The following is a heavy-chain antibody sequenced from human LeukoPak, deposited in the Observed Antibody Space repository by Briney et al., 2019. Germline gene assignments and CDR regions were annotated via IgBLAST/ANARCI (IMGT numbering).Heavy chain of an antibody. CDR1: GFTFSSYA. CDR3: ASSKLLGFYYYYGMDV. CDR2: VSYDGSNK. Sequence: GGSLRLSCAASGFTFSSYAMHWVRQAPGKGLEWVAVVSYDGSNKYYADSVKGRFTISRDNSKNTLYLQMNSLRAEDTAVYYCASSKLLGFYYYYGMDVWGQGTTVTVSS. J-gene: IGHJ6*02. D-gene: IGHD2-15*01. V-gene: IGHV3-30-3*01.